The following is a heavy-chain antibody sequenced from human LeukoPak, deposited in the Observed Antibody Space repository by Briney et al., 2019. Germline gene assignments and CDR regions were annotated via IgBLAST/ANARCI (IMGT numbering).Heavy chain of an antibody. V-gene: IGHV4-39*01. J-gene: IGHJ5*01. CDR1: GGSISMSSHS. Sequence: PSETLSLTCTVSGGSISMSSHSWAWIRQPPGKGLEWIGALHQTGNTYYNPSLKSRVTISVDTSKMQFSLKLTSLTAADTAVYYWARNPTGHPIWFHFWGQGTLVTASP. D-gene: IGHD5-24*01. CDR3: ARNPTGHPIWFHF. CDR2: LHQTGNT.